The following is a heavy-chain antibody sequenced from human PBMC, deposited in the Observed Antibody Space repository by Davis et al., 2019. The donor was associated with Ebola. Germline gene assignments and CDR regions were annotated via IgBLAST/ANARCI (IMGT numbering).Heavy chain of an antibody. Sequence: GESLEISCAASGFTFSSYAMSWVRQAPGKGLEWVSAIDGGGDATYYTASVKGRFTISRDNAKNSLYLQMNSLRAEDTAVYYCARGPGSLWGQGTLVTVSS. J-gene: IGHJ4*02. V-gene: IGHV3-23*01. D-gene: IGHD1-26*01. CDR1: GFTFSSYA. CDR2: IDGGGDAT. CDR3: ARGPGSL.